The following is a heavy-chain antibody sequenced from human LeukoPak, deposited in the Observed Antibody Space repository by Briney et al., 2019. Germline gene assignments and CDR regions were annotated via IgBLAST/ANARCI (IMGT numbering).Heavy chain of an antibody. Sequence: GGSLRLSCAASGFTFDDYTMHWVRQAPGKGLEWVSLISWDGGSTYYADSVKGRFTISRDNSKNSLYLQMNSLRTEDTALYYCAKDIGWDYGDYVMDYWGQRTLVTVSS. D-gene: IGHD4-17*01. CDR3: AKDIGWDYGDYVMDY. CDR2: ISWDGGST. J-gene: IGHJ4*02. V-gene: IGHV3-43*01. CDR1: GFTFDDYT.